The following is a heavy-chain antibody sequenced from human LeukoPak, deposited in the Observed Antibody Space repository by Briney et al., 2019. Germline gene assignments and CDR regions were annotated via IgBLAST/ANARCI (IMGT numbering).Heavy chain of an antibody. J-gene: IGHJ4*02. CDR3: AREAAYIAAQGSDY. CDR1: GFTFSSYS. D-gene: IGHD6-6*01. Sequence: KPGGSLRLSCAASGFTFSSYSMNWVRHAPGKGLEWVSSISSSSYIYYADSVKGRFTISRDNAKNSLYLQMNSLRAEDTAVYYCAREAAYIAAQGSDYWAREPWSPPPQ. CDR2: ISSSSYI. V-gene: IGHV3-21*01.